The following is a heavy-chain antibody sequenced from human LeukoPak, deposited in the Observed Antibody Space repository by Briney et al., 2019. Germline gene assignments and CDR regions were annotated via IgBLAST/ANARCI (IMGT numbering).Heavy chain of an antibody. V-gene: IGHV3-30-3*01. D-gene: IGHD6-13*01. J-gene: IGHJ4*02. CDR3: ATQPAGTQY. Sequence: GGSLRLSCAASGFTFSSYAMHWVRQAPGKGLEWVAVISYDGSNKYYADSVKGRFTISRDNSKNTLYLQMNSLRAEDTAVYYCATQPAGTQYWGQGTLVTVSS. CDR2: ISYDGSNK. CDR1: GFTFSSYA.